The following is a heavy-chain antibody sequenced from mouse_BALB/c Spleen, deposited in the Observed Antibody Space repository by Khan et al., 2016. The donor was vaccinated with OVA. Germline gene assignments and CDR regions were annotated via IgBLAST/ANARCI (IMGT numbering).Heavy chain of an antibody. J-gene: IGHJ4*01. CDR3: ARPPYFSYVMDY. V-gene: IGHV9-3-1*01. Sequence: QLVQSGPELKKPGETVKISCKASGYTFTNCGMNWVKQAPGKGLKWMGWINTYTGEPTYADDFKGRFAFSLETSASTAYLQINNLKNEDTATYFCARPPYFSYVMDYWGQGTSVTVSS. D-gene: IGHD2-10*01. CDR1: GYTFTNCG. CDR2: INTYTGEP.